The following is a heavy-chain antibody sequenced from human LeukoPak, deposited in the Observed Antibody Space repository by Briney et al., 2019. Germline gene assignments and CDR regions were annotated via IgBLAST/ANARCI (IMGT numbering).Heavy chain of an antibody. CDR3: IRVIAAAGPPFDH. CDR2: INSDGSST. D-gene: IGHD6-13*01. Sequence: GGSLRLSCAASGYTFSSYWMYWVRQAPGKGLVWVSRINSDGSSTSYADSVKGRFTISRDNAKNTLYLQMSSLRVEDTAVYYCIRVIAAAGPPFDHWGQGTLVTVSS. J-gene: IGHJ4*02. V-gene: IGHV3-74*01. CDR1: GYTFSSYW.